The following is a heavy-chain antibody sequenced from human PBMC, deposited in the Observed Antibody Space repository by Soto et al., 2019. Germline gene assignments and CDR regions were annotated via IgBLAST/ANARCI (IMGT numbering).Heavy chain of an antibody. CDR2: INPNSGGT. D-gene: IGHD3-16*01. J-gene: IGHJ3*01. CDR3: ARDRASSGGNTFDV. V-gene: IGHV1-2*02. Sequence: QVQLVQSGAEVKKPGASVKVSCTASGYTFTGYYIHWMRQAPGQGLEWMGWINPNSGGTNYAQKFQGRLTMTRDTSISTAYMELSRLTSDDTVVYYCARDRASSGGNTFDVWGQGTMVTVSS. CDR1: GYTFTGYY.